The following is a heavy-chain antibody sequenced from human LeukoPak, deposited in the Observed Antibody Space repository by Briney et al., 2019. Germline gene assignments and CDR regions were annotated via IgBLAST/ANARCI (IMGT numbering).Heavy chain of an antibody. D-gene: IGHD5-24*01. CDR2: IDHRGDT. CDR1: GGSFSRYY. CDR3: ARGATISETGYFDF. J-gene: IGHJ4*03. V-gene: IGHV4-34*01. Sequence: SETLSLTCAVYGGSFSRYYWSWIRQSPGKGLEWIAEIDHRGDTNYNPSVKSRVTISVDTSKNQFSLKLRSLSAADTALYYCARGATISETGYFDFWGRGPWSPSPQ.